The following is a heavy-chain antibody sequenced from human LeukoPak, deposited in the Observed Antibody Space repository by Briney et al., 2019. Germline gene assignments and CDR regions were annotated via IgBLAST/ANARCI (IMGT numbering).Heavy chain of an antibody. V-gene: IGHV3-74*01. D-gene: IGHD3-10*01. CDR2: INGDGSSS. CDR1: TFTFSTYW. J-gene: IGHJ4*02. Sequence: GGSLRLSCEASTFTFSTYWMHWVRQVPGKGLVWVSYINGDGSSSNYADSVKGRLTIPRDNAKNTLYLQMNSLRAEDTAVYYCATGSGTYYDSWGQGTLVTVSS. CDR3: ATGSGTYYDS.